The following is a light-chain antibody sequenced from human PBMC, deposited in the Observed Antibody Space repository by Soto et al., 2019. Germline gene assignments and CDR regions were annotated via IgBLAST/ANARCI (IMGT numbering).Light chain of an antibody. V-gene: IGKV2-28*01. CDR3: MQALQTPLT. Sequence: DIVMTQSPLSLPVTPGEPASISCRSSASLLHSNGYNCLDWYVQKPGQSPQLLIYFGSYRDSGVPDRFSGSESGTDFTLKISRVEAADVEVYYCMQALQTPLTFGGGTKVEIK. J-gene: IGKJ4*01. CDR1: ASLLHSNGYNC. CDR2: FGS.